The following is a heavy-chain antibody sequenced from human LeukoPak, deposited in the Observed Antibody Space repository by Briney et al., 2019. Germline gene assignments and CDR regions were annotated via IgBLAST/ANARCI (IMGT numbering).Heavy chain of an antibody. J-gene: IGHJ4*02. CDR3: ARGNDIVVVVAAYDY. CDR1: GFTFSSYS. V-gene: IGHV3-21*01. CDR2: ISSSSTYI. D-gene: IGHD2-15*01. Sequence: PGGSLRLSCAASGFTFSSYSMNWVRQAPGKGLEWVSSISSSSTYIYYADSVKGRFTISRDNAKNSLYLQMNSLRAEDTAVYYCARGNDIVVVVAAYDYWGQGTLVTVSS.